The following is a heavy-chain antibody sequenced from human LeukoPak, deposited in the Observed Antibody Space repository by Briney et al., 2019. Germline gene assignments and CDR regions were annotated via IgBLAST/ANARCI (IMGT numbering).Heavy chain of an antibody. CDR3: ATSGGPINWFDP. D-gene: IGHD3-10*01. Sequence: SETLSLTCAVYGVSLSGYSWAWIRLAPGKGPEWIGEINHRGKVNYNPSPKTRLTMSIDTPRSQFSLQLRSVTAADTAVYYCATSGGPINWFDPWGQGTLVTVSS. V-gene: IGHV4-34*01. CDR2: INHRGKV. J-gene: IGHJ5*02. CDR1: GVSLSGYS.